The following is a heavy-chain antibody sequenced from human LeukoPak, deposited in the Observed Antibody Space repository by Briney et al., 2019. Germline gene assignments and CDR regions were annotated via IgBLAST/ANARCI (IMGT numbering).Heavy chain of an antibody. V-gene: IGHV3-74*01. CDR2: IASDGSST. CDR1: GLTFSSYW. J-gene: IGHJ4*02. D-gene: IGHD4-23*01. CDR3: ARGRPHGNDY. Sequence: GGSLRLSCAASGLTFSSYWMNWVRQAPGKGLVWVSRIASDGSSTTYADSVKGRFSISRDNAKNTLYLQMNSLRVEDTAVYYCARGRPHGNDYWGQGTLVTVSS.